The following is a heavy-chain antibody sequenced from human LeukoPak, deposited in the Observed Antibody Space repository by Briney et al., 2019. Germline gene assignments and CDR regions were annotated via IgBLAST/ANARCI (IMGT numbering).Heavy chain of an antibody. J-gene: IGHJ4*02. Sequence: PGGSLRLSCAVSGITLSNYGMSWVRQAPEKGLEWVAGISDSGGSTKYADSVKGRFTISRDNPKNTLYLQMNSLRVEDTAVYFCAKRGVVIRVILVGFHKQAYYFDSWGQGALVTVSS. D-gene: IGHD3-22*01. CDR1: GITLSNYG. CDR2: ISDSGGST. CDR3: AKRGVVIRVILVGFHKQAYYFDS. V-gene: IGHV3-23*01.